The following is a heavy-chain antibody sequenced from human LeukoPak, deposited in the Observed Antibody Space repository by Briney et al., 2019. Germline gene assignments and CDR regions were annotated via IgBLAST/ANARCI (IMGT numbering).Heavy chain of an antibody. D-gene: IGHD2-2*01. Sequence: GGSLRLSCAASGFTFSGYAMSWVRQAPGKGLEWVSAISGSGGSTYYADSVKGRFTISRDNSKNTLYLQMNSLRAEDTAVYYCAKAANIVVVPAAISGGAFDIWGQGTMVTVSS. CDR1: GFTFSGYA. CDR3: AKAANIVVVPAAISGGAFDI. V-gene: IGHV3-23*01. CDR2: ISGSGGST. J-gene: IGHJ3*02.